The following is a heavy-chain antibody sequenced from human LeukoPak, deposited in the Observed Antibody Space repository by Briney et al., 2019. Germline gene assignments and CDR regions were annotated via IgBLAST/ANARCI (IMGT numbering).Heavy chain of an antibody. CDR2: IWHSGST. J-gene: IGHJ4*02. D-gene: IGHD6-13*01. Sequence: PSETLSLTCAVSGYSSGYYWGWIRQPPGKGLEWIGSIWHSGSTYYNPSLKSRVTISLDTSKNQFSLKLTSVTAADTAVYYCARDGSISSWAIDYWGQGTLVSVSS. V-gene: IGHV4-38-2*02. CDR1: GYSSGYY. CDR3: ARDGSISSWAIDY.